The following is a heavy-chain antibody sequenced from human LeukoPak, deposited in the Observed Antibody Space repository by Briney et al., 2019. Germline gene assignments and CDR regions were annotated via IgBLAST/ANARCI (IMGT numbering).Heavy chain of an antibody. CDR2: ISAYNGNT. D-gene: IGHD3-22*01. CDR1: GYTFTSYG. J-gene: IGHJ4*02. CDR3: ARSYYYDSSGYRGY. Sequence: GASVKVSCKASGYTFTSYGISWVRQAPGQGLEWMGWISAYNGNTNYAQKLQGRVTMTTDTSTSTAYMELRSLRSDDTAVYYCARSYYYDSSGYRGYWGQGTLVTVSS. V-gene: IGHV1-18*01.